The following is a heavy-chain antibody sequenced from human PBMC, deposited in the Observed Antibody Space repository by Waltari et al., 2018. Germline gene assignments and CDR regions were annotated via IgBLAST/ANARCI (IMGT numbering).Heavy chain of an antibody. CDR2: VRDKANRYTT. Sequence: EVQLVESGGGLVQPGGSLRLSCAASGFTFSHPYMDWVRQAPGKGLEWVGRVRDKANRYTTEYAASVKGRFTISRDDLKNSLFLQMNNLKTEDTAVYYCSYSGSYKHFQDWGQGTLVTVSS. CDR1: GFTFSHPY. D-gene: IGHD1-26*01. J-gene: IGHJ1*01. V-gene: IGHV3-72*01. CDR3: SYSGSYKHFQD.